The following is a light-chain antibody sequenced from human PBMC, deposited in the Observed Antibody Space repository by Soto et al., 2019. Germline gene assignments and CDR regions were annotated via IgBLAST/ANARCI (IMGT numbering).Light chain of an antibody. J-gene: IGKJ4*01. CDR1: QSISTY. CDR3: QQSFNTLT. Sequence: DIQMTQSPSSLSASVGDRVTITCRASQSISTYVSWYQHRPAKAPKLLIYSAFTLQSGVPPRFSGSGSRTDFTLTISSLQPVDFSTYYWQQSFNTLTFGVGTKVEIE. CDR2: SAF. V-gene: IGKV1-39*01.